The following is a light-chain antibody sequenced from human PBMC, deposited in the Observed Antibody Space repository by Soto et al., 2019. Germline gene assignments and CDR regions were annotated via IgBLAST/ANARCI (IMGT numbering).Light chain of an antibody. J-gene: IGKJ4*01. CDR1: QSISSN. CDR2: RAS. Sequence: EVALRQSPATLSVSPVEIATLSCRASQSISSNLARYQHKLGQAPRLFIFRASSRATGIPARFSGSGSGTEFNMTISSLQSEDVAVYYCQPYNKWLRAPFGGGAKVDIK. CDR3: QPYNKWLRAP. V-gene: IGKV3-15*01.